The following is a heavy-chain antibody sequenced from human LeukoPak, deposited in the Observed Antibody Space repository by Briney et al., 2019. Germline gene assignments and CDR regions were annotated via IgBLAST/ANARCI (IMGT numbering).Heavy chain of an antibody. CDR2: INHSGST. D-gene: IGHD2-15*01. Sequence: PSETLSLTCAVYGGSFSGYYWSWIRQPPGKGLEWIGEINHSGSTNYNPSLKSRVTISVDTSKNQFSLKLSSVTAADTAVYCCARAGSGFDYWGQGTLVTVSS. CDR3: ARAGSGFDY. V-gene: IGHV4-34*01. J-gene: IGHJ4*02. CDR1: GGSFSGYY.